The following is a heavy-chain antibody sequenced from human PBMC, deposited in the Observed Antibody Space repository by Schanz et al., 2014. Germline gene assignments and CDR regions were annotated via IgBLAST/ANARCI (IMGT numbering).Heavy chain of an antibody. CDR3: AKDGPGGSVSYSADGGMDV. J-gene: IGHJ6*02. CDR2: IFTDGRT. D-gene: IGHD3-10*01. Sequence: EVQLVASGGGLVQPGGSLRLSCAASGFAVDNYYMSCVRQAPGRGLEWVSIIFTDGRTYYADSVKGRFTISRDNAKSSLYLQMNSLRVEDTAVYYCAKDGPGGSVSYSADGGMDVWGQGTTVTVSS. CDR1: GFAVDNYY. V-gene: IGHV3-53*01.